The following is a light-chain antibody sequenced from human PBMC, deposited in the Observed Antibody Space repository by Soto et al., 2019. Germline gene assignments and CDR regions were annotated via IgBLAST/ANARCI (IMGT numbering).Light chain of an antibody. V-gene: IGLV2-14*01. CDR1: ASDIGNYNY. J-gene: IGLJ3*02. CDR3: SSSTAYTTLCV. CDR2: GVS. Sequence: QSALTQPASVSGSPGQSITISCTGTASDIGNYNYVSWYQLHPGKAPKLVIYGVSNRPSGVSNRFSGSKSGNAASLTISGRQAEDEEDYYCSSSTAYTTLCVFGGGTKLTVL.